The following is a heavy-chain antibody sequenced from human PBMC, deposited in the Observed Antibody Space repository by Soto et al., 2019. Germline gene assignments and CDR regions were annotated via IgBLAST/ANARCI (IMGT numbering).Heavy chain of an antibody. CDR2: IIPIFGTA. CDR1: GGTFSSYA. CDR3: ARHSSSGWYNNWFDP. Sequence: VASVKVSCKASGGTFSSYAISWVGQAPGQGLEWMGGIIPIFGTANYAQKFQGRVTITADESTSTAYMELSSLRSEDTAVYYCARHSSSGWYNNWFDPWGQGTLVTVSS. V-gene: IGHV1-69*13. J-gene: IGHJ5*02. D-gene: IGHD6-19*01.